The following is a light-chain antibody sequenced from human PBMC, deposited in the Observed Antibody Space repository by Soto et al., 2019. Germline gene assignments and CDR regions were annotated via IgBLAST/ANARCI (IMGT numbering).Light chain of an antibody. J-gene: IGKJ2*01. CDR3: QQYGSSSYT. V-gene: IGKV3-20*01. Sequence: EIVLTQSPGTLSLSPGERAALSCGASQSVSSNYFAWYQQKPGQAPRLLIYGASSRATGVPDRFSGSGSGTDFTLTISRLEPDDFAVYYCQQYGSSSYTFGQGTKLEIK. CDR2: GAS. CDR1: QSVSSNY.